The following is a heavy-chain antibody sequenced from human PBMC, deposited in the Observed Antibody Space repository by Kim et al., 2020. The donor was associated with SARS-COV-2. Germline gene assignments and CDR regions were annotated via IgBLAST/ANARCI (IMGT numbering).Heavy chain of an antibody. D-gene: IGHD1-1*01. CDR3: AKAEAYNWKSLEYYGMDV. J-gene: IGHJ6*02. Sequence: GGSLRLSCAASGFTFDDYAMHWVRQAPGKGLEWVSLISGDGGSTYYADSVKGRFTISRDNSKNSLYLQMNSLRTEDTALYYCAKAEAYNWKSLEYYGMDVWGQGTTVTVSS. CDR1: GFTFDDYA. V-gene: IGHV3-43*02. CDR2: ISGDGGST.